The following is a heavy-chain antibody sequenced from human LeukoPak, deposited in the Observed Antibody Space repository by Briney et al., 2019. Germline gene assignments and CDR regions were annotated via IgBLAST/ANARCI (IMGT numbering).Heavy chain of an antibody. Sequence: SETLSLTCTVSGGSISSYYWSWIRQPAGKGLEWIGRIYTSGSTNYNPSLKSRVTISVDTSKNQFSLKLSSVTAADTAVYYCARHRTSSGGWTLETDYWGQGTLVTVSS. V-gene: IGHV4-4*07. CDR2: IYTSGST. CDR3: ARHRTSSGGWTLETDY. D-gene: IGHD6-19*01. CDR1: GGSISSYY. J-gene: IGHJ4*02.